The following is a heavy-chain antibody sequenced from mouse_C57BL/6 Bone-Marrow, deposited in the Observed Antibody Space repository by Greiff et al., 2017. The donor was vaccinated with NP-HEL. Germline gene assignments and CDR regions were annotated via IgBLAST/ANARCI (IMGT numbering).Heavy chain of an antibody. V-gene: IGHV5-9-1*02. D-gene: IGHD3-2*02. J-gene: IGHJ2*01. CDR2: ISSGGDYI. CDR1: GFTFRSYA. Sequence: EVHLVESGEGLVKPGGSLKLSCAASGFTFRSYAMSWVRQTPEKRLEWVAYISSGGDYIYYADTVKGRFTISRDNARNTLYLQMSSLKSEDTAMYYCTREAQATLFDDWGQGTTLTVSS. CDR3: TREAQATLFDD.